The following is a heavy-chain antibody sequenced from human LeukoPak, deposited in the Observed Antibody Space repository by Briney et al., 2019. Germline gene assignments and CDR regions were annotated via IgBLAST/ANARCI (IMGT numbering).Heavy chain of an antibody. V-gene: IGHV2-5*02. CDR1: GFSLRARGGG. CDR3: AHYGDYRFMYYFDH. Sequence: ESGPTLIHPTQTLTLTCTFSGFSLRARGGGVGWIRQPPGKALEWLTLIYWDDNKPYKPARKSRLTITKDTSKNQVVLTMTNMDPVDTATYYCAHYGDYRFMYYFDHWGQGTLVTVSS. D-gene: IGHD4-17*01. CDR2: IYWDDNK. J-gene: IGHJ4*02.